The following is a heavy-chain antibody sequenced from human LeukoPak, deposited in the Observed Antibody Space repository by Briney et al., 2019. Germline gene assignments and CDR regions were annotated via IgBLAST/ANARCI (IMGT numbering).Heavy chain of an antibody. D-gene: IGHD2-2*01. CDR3: ARDGRYCSTTSCQGWFDP. J-gene: IGHJ5*02. Sequence: SQTLSLTCSVSGGSISSGGYYWNWIRQHPGKGLEWIGCIYHSGSTNYNPSLKSRVTISVDTSKNQFSLKLNSVTAADTAVYYCARDGRYCSTTSCQGWFDPWGQGTLVTVSS. CDR2: IYHSGST. CDR1: GGSISSGGYY. V-gene: IGHV4-31*03.